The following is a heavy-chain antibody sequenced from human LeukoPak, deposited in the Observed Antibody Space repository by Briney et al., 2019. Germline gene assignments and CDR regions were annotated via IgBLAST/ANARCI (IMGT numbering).Heavy chain of an antibody. D-gene: IGHD3-10*01. CDR1: GGSISSYY. J-gene: IGHJ4*02. CDR2: IHYTGST. V-gene: IGHV4-59*01. Sequence: PSETLSLTCAVYGGSISSYYWSWIRQPPGKGLEWIGYIHYTGSTNSNPSLKSRVTISVDTSKNQFSLKLTSVTAADTAVYYCARGLETSAWYYHQWGQGTLVTVSS. CDR3: ARGLETSAWYYHQ.